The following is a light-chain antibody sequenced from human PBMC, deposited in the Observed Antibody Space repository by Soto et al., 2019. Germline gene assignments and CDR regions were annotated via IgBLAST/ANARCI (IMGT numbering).Light chain of an antibody. CDR1: CSDVGGYNY. Sequence: QSVLTQPASVSGSPGQSITISCTGTCSDVGGYNYVSWYQQHPGKAPKLMIYDVSNRPSGVSNRFSGSKSANTASLTISGLQAEDEADYYCSSYTGSSTYVVFGGGTKLTVL. J-gene: IGLJ2*01. CDR2: DVS. CDR3: SSYTGSSTYVV. V-gene: IGLV2-14*01.